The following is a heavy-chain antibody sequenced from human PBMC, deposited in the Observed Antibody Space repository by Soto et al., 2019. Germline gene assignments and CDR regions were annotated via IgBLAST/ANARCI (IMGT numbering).Heavy chain of an antibody. V-gene: IGHV4-39*01. CDR1: GGSISSSSYY. D-gene: IGHD3-22*01. Sequence: SETLSLTCTVSGGSISSSSYYWGWTRQPPGKGLEWIGSIYYSGSTYYNPSLKSRVTISVDTSKNQFSLKLSSVTAADTAVYYCARLRVGTMIVVVRRPTYFDYWGQGTLVTVSS. CDR3: ARLRVGTMIVVVRRPTYFDY. CDR2: IYYSGST. J-gene: IGHJ4*02.